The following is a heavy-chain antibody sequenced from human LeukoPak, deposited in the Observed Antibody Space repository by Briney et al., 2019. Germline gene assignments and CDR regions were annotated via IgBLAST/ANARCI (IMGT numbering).Heavy chain of an antibody. CDR3: ASALPFQLVH. J-gene: IGHJ1*01. D-gene: IGHD3-16*01. Sequence: SETLSLTCTVSGGSISSYYWSWIRQPPGKGLEWIGYIYYSGSTNYNPSLKSRVTISVDTSKNQFSLKLSSVTAADTVVYYCASALPFQLVHWGQGTLVTVSS. CDR1: GGSISSYY. CDR2: IYYSGST. V-gene: IGHV4-59*12.